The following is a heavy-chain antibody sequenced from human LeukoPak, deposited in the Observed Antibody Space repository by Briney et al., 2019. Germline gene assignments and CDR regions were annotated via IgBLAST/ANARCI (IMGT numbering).Heavy chain of an antibody. D-gene: IGHD5-24*01. CDR1: GGSISSGDYY. Sequence: PSETLSLTCTVSGGSISSGDYYWSWIRQPPGKGLEWIGYIYYSGSTYYNPSLKSRVTISVDTSKNQFSLKLSSVTAADTAVYYCARDRARWLQTPKYFYYYYMDVWGKGTTVTVSS. CDR2: IYYSGST. V-gene: IGHV4-30-4*08. J-gene: IGHJ6*03. CDR3: ARDRARWLQTPKYFYYYYMDV.